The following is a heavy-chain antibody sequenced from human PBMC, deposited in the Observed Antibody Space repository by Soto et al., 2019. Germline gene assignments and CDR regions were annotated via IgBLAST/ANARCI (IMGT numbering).Heavy chain of an antibody. CDR2: IYHSGST. D-gene: IGHD2-15*01. Sequence: SETLSLTCAVSGTSISSTFWWTWVRQPLGKGLEWIGEIYHSGSTKYNPSLKSRVTISVDKSNNQFSLELRAVTAADTTVYYCATLPPRIVVVKTEIPTWGQGTLVTVSS. J-gene: IGHJ5*02. CDR1: GTSISSTFW. CDR3: ATLPPRIVVVKTEIPT. V-gene: IGHV4-4*02.